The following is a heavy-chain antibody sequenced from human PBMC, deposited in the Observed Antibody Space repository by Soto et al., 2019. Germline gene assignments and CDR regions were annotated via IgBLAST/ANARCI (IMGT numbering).Heavy chain of an antibody. V-gene: IGHV4-31*03. J-gene: IGHJ4*02. CDR2: INYSGST. CDR3: ARSGYIYGHNPLLY. Sequence: QVQLQESGPGLVKPSQTLSLTCTVSGGSISSGGYYWSWIRQHPGKGLVWIGYINYSGSTYYNPSIQSGLTISVDTSKIQFSLKLSSVTAADTAVYYCARSGYIYGHNPLLYWGQGTLVTVSS. D-gene: IGHD5-18*01. CDR1: GGSISSGGYY.